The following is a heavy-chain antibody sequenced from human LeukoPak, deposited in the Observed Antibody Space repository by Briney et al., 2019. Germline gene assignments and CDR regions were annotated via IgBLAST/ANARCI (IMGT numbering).Heavy chain of an antibody. D-gene: IGHD4-23*01. J-gene: IGHJ1*01. CDR2: VNPNSGDT. CDR3: ARDGDGGRTGIFQH. V-gene: IGHV1-2*02. CDR1: GYTFTGYY. Sequence: ASVKVSCKASGYTFTGYYLHWVRQAPGQGLEWMGCVNPNSGDTNYAQKFQGSVTMTRDTSISTVYMELSRLRSEDTAVYYCARDGDGGRTGIFQHWGQGTLVTVSS.